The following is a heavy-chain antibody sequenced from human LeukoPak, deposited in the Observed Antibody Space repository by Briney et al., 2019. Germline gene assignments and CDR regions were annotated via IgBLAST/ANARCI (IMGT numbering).Heavy chain of an antibody. D-gene: IGHD3-16*01. J-gene: IGHJ4*02. Sequence: GASVKVSCKASGGTFSSYAISWVRQAPGQGLEWMGWISAYNGNTNYAQKLQGRVTMTTDTSTSTAYMELRSLRSDDTAVYYCARLLSAYVSVELRPFDYWGQGTLVTVSS. CDR1: GGTFSSYA. CDR3: ARLLSAYVSVELRPFDY. V-gene: IGHV1-18*01. CDR2: ISAYNGNT.